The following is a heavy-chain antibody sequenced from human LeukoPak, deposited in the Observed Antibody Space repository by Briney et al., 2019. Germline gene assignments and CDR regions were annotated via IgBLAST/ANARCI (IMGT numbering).Heavy chain of an antibody. CDR3: ARHDFYY. J-gene: IGHJ4*02. CDR2: IYYSGIT. CDR1: GGSIKPYY. Sequence: SEPLSLTCTISGGSIKPYYWSWIRQPPGKGLEWIGYIYYSGITNYDSALKGRVTISVDTSKNQFSLRLTSVTASDTAVYYCARHDFYYWGQGSLVTVSS. V-gene: IGHV4-59*08.